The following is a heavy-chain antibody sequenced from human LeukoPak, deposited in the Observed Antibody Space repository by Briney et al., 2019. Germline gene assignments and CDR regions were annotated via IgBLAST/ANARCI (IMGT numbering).Heavy chain of an antibody. D-gene: IGHD2-2*01. CDR3: AIVPAANGYFDY. J-gene: IGHJ4*02. Sequence: SETLSLTCTVSGGSISSYYWSWIRQPAGKGLEWIGRIYTSGSTNYNPSLKSRVTMSVDTSKNQFSLKLSSVTAADTAVYYCAIVPAANGYFDYWGQGTLVTVSS. CDR2: IYTSGST. V-gene: IGHV4-4*07. CDR1: GGSISSYY.